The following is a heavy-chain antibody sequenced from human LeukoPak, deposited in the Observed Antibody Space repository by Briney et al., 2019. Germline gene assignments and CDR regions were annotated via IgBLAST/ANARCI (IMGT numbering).Heavy chain of an antibody. CDR2: IHNSGST. Sequence: PSETLSLTSTVSGGSTSSYYWSWIRQPPKKRLECIGYIHNSGSTNYNPSLKSRVSISVDAYKKQFSLKLSSVTAADTAVYYCARPAIDAFDIWGQGTMVTVSS. V-gene: IGHV4-59*08. CDR3: ARPAIDAFDI. CDR1: GGSTSSYY. D-gene: IGHD6-25*01. J-gene: IGHJ3*02.